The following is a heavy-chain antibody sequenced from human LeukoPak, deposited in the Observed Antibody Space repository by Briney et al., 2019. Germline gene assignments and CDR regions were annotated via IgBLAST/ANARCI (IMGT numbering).Heavy chain of an antibody. V-gene: IGHV1-8*01. Sequence: ASVKVSCKASGYTFTSYDINWVRQATGQGLEWMGWMNPNSGNTGYAQKFQGRVTMTRDTSINTAYMELSRLRSDDTAVYYCARYGDCSNGVCYFDYWGQGTQVTVSS. CDR1: GYTFTSYD. J-gene: IGHJ4*02. CDR3: ARYGDCSNGVCYFDY. CDR2: MNPNSGNT. D-gene: IGHD2-8*01.